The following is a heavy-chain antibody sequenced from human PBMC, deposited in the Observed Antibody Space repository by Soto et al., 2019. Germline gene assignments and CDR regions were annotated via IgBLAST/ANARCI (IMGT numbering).Heavy chain of an antibody. CDR2: ITDSSDTV. Sequence: GGSLRLSCVASGFSFSNYNMNWVRQAPGKGLEWVSYITDSSDTVHYADSVRGRFTISRDNSKDTMYLQMHSLRAEDTAVYYCAKATYYDFWSGSGPFDYWGLGALVTVSS. V-gene: IGHV3-48*01. CDR3: AKATYYDFWSGSGPFDY. D-gene: IGHD3-3*01. CDR1: GFSFSNYN. J-gene: IGHJ4*02.